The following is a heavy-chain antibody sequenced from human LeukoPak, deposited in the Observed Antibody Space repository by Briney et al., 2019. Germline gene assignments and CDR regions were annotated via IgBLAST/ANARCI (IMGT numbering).Heavy chain of an antibody. D-gene: IGHD2-21*02. V-gene: IGHV5-51*01. J-gene: IGHJ4*02. CDR1: GYTFSSYW. Sequence: GESLKISCKGSGYTFSSYWIGWVRQMPGKGLEWMGIIYPGDSDTRYSPSFQGQVTISADRSISTAYLQWSSLKASDTAMYYCARAAPGGDGGLDYWGRGTLVTVSS. CDR3: ARAAPGGDGGLDY. CDR2: IYPGDSDT.